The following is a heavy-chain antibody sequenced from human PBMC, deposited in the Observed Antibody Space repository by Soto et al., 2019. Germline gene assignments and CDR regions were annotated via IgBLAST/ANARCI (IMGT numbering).Heavy chain of an antibody. V-gene: IGHV3-7*01. D-gene: IGHD3-3*01. CDR3: ARPKRGYDFWSSYYDC. CDR2: IKQDGREK. J-gene: IGHJ4*02. CDR1: GFTFSSYW. Sequence: PGGSLRLSCAASGFTFSSYWMSWVRQAPGRGLEWVANIKQDGREKYYVDSVKGRFTISRDNAKNSMYLQMNSLRAEDTAVYYCARPKRGYDFWSSYYDCWGQGALVTVSS.